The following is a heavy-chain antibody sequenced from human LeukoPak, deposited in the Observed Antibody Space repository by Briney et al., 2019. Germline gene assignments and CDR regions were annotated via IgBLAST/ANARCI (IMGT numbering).Heavy chain of an antibody. CDR1: GFIFSDYY. D-gene: IGHD2-15*01. Sequence: GGSLRLSCAASGFIFSDYYMGWIRQAPGKGLEWVSYISNRNSIIYYADSVKGRFTISRDNAKNSLYLQMNSLRPDDSAVYYCVKDLGSAITSALALDVWGQGTTVTVSS. CDR2: ISNRNSII. V-gene: IGHV3-11*01. CDR3: VKDLGSAITSALALDV. J-gene: IGHJ6*02.